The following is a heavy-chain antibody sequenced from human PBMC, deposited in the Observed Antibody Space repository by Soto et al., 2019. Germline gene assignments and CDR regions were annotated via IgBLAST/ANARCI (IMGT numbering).Heavy chain of an antibody. Sequence: SETLSLTCTVSGGSISSSSYYWGWIRQPPGKGLEWIGSIYYSGSTYYNPSLKSRVTISVDRSKNQFSLKLSSVTAADTAVYYGARAGGLGAVAADDWGQGTLVTGSS. V-gene: IGHV4-39*07. CDR2: IYYSGST. CDR1: GGSISSSSYY. D-gene: IGHD6-19*01. J-gene: IGHJ4*02. CDR3: ARAGGLGAVAADD.